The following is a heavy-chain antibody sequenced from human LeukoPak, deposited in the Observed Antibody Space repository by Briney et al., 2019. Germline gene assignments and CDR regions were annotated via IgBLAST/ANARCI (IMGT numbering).Heavy chain of an antibody. CDR3: ARRAGSGSHFDY. CDR2: IDYSGST. CDR1: GGSISNYD. D-gene: IGHD3-22*01. V-gene: IGHV4-59*08. Sequence: SETLSLTCTVSGGSISNYDWSWIRQPPEKGPEWIGYIDYSGSTNYNPSLKSRVTISVDTSKNQFSLKLSSVTAADTAVYYCARRAGSGSHFDYWGQGTLVTVSS. J-gene: IGHJ4*02.